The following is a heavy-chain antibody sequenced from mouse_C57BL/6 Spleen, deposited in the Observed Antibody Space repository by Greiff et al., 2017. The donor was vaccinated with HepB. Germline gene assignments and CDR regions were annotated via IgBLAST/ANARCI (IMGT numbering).Heavy chain of an antibody. J-gene: IGHJ2*01. V-gene: IGHV1-54*01. CDR3: ARSDWAEDY. CDR2: INPGSGGT. CDR1: GYAFTNYL. D-gene: IGHD4-1*01. Sequence: QVQLQQSGAELVRPGTSVKVSCKASGYAFTNYLIEWVKQRPGQGLEWIGVINPGSGGTNYNEKFKGKATLTADKSSSTAYMQLSSLTSEDSAVYFCARSDWAEDYWGQGTTLTVSS.